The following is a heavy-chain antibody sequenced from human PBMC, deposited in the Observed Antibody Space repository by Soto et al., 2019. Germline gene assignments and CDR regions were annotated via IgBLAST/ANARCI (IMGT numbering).Heavy chain of an antibody. CDR1: GYTFTSYA. CDR3: AGSRITMVPYGMDV. Sequence: QVQLVQSGAEVKKPGASVKVSCKASGYTFTSYAMHWVRQAPGQRLEWMGWINAGNGNTKYSQKFQGRVTITRDTSASTAYMELSSLRSEDTAVYYCAGSRITMVPYGMDVWGQGTTVTVSS. D-gene: IGHD3-10*01. V-gene: IGHV1-3*01. J-gene: IGHJ6*02. CDR2: INAGNGNT.